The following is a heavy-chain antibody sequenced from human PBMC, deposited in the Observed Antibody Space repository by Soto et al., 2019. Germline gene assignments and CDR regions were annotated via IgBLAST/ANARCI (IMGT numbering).Heavy chain of an antibody. D-gene: IGHD5-18*01. Sequence: QVQLVQSGAEVKKPGSSVKVSCKASGGTFSSYTISWVRQAPGQGLEWMGRIIPILGIANYAQKFQGRVTIPADKSTSTASMELSSLRSEDTAVYYCARRGGYSYGYAPFDYWGQGTLVTVSS. J-gene: IGHJ4*02. CDR2: IIPILGIA. V-gene: IGHV1-69*02. CDR3: ARRGGYSYGYAPFDY. CDR1: GGTFSSYT.